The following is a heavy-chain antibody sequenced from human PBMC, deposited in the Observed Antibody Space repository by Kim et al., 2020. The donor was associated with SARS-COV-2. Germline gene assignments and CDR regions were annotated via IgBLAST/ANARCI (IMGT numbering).Heavy chain of an antibody. CDR2: ISSSSSYI. CDR1: GFTFSSYS. Sequence: GGSLRLSCAASGFTFSSYSMNWVRQAPGKGLEWVSSISSSSSYIYYADSVKGRFTISRDNAKNSLYLQMNSLRAEDTAVYYCAREPDGYPAAFDYWGQGTLVTVSS. CDR3: AREPDGYPAAFDY. D-gene: IGHD5-12*01. V-gene: IGHV3-21*01. J-gene: IGHJ4*02.